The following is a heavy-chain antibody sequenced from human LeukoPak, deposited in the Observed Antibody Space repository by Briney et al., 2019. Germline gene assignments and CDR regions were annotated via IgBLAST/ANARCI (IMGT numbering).Heavy chain of an antibody. CDR1: GYTFTGYY. CDR3: ARVVVRYSSGWPTLYYFDY. CDR2: INPNSGGT. J-gene: IGHJ4*02. D-gene: IGHD6-19*01. V-gene: IGHV1-2*02. Sequence: ASVKVSCKASGYTFTGYYMHWVRQAPGQGLEWMGWINPNSGGTNYAQKFQVRVTMTRDRSISTAYMELSRLRSDATAVYYCARVVVRYSSGWPTLYYFDYWGQGTLVTVSS.